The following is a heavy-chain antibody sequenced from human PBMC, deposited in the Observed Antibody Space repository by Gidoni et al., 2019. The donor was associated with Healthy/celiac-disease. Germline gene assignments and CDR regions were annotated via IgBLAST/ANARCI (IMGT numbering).Heavy chain of an antibody. V-gene: IGHV3-30*04. CDR1: GFTFSSYA. CDR3: ARDGYCSGGSCYSPLSFDY. D-gene: IGHD2-15*01. J-gene: IGHJ4*02. CDR2: ISYDGSNK. Sequence: QVQLVASGGGVVQPGRSLSISCAASGFTFSSYAMHWVRLAPGKGLGWVAVISYDGSNKYYADSVKGRFTISRDNSKHTLYLQMNRLRAEDTAVYYCARDGYCSGGSCYSPLSFDYWGQGTLVTVSS.